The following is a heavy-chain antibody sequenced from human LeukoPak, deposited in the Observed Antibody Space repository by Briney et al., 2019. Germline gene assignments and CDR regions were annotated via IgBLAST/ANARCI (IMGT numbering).Heavy chain of an antibody. CDR2: ISAYNGNT. J-gene: IGHJ4*02. V-gene: IGHV1-18*04. Sequence: ASVKVSCKASGYTFTSYGISWVRQAPGQGLEWMGWISAYNGNTNYAQKLQGRVTVTTDTSTSTAYMELRSLRSDDTAVYYCARVATMVRGVQVGDYWGQGTLVTVSS. D-gene: IGHD3-10*01. CDR1: GYTFTSYG. CDR3: ARVATMVRGVQVGDY.